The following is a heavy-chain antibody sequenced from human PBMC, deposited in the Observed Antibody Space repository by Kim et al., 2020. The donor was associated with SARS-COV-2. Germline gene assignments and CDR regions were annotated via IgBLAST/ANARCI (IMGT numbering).Heavy chain of an antibody. CDR2: ISYDGSNK. V-gene: IGHV3-30*18. CDR1: GFTFSSYG. Sequence: GGSLRLSCAASGFTFSSYGMHWVRQAPGKGLEWVAVISYDGSNKYYADSVKGRFTISRDNSKNTLYLQMNSLRAEDTAVYYCAKAPRGSSFPGWFDPWGQGTLVTVSS. J-gene: IGHJ5*02. D-gene: IGHD6-13*01. CDR3: AKAPRGSSFPGWFDP.